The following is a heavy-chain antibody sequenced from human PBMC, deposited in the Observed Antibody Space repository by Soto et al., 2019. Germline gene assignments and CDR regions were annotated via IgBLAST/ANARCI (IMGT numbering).Heavy chain of an antibody. D-gene: IGHD3-22*01. CDR1: GDSFNTFA. J-gene: IGHJ4*02. V-gene: IGHV1-69*06. CDR3: ARPYYDSSGYYLWYFDY. CDR2: FIPNFDTP. Sequence: QVQLVQSGAEVKKPGSSVKLSCKASGDSFNTFAVTWVRQAPGQGLEWMGGFIPNFDTPNYAQKFQGRVTIIADKSTSTPYMELSSLRSEDTAVYYCARPYYDSSGYYLWYFDYWGQGTLVTVSS.